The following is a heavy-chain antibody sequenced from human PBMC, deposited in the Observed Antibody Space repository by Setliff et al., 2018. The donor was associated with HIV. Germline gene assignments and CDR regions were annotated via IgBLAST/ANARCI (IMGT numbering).Heavy chain of an antibody. J-gene: IGHJ6*02. CDR2: IIPAFGTA. CDR1: GDTLSIHP. V-gene: IGHV1-69*05. D-gene: IGHD3-10*01. Sequence: SVKVSCKASGDTLSIHPISWVRQAPGRGLDWMGGIIPAFGTANYAQKLQGRVTITTDESTTTVFMELTGLRSEDTAVYYCASEAGAHYYYYGMDVWGQGTTVTVSS. CDR3: ASEAGAHYYYYGMDV.